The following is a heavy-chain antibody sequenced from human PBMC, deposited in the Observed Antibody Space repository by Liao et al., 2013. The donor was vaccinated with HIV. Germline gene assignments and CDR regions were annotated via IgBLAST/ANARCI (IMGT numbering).Heavy chain of an antibody. J-gene: IGHJ4*02. D-gene: IGHD6-13*01. CDR1: GGSFSGYY. Sequence: QVQPQQWGAGLLKPSETLSLTCAVYGGSFSGYYWSWIRQPPGKGLEWIGEINHSGSTNYNPSLKSRVTISVDTSKNQFSLKLSSVTAADTAVYYCAVGSSWYNGWVYWGQGTPVTVSP. CDR3: AVGSSWYNGWVY. CDR2: INHSGST. V-gene: IGHV4-34*01.